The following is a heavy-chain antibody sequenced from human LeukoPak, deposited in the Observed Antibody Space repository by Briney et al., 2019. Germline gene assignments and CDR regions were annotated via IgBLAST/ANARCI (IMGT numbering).Heavy chain of an antibody. CDR1: GGSFSGYY. J-gene: IGHJ5*02. CDR2: INHSGST. CDR3: ARGPLTMTRGFDP. V-gene: IGHV4-34*01. D-gene: IGHD4-17*01. Sequence: SETLSLTCAVYGGSFSGYYWSWIRQPPGKGLEWIGEINHSGSTNYNPSLKSRVTISVDTSKNQFSLKLSSVTAADTAVYYCARGPLTMTRGFDPWGQGTLVTVSS.